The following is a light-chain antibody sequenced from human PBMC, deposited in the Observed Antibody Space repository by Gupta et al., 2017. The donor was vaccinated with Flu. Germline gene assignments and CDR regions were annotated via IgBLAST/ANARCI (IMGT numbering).Light chain of an antibody. J-gene: IGKJ1*01. Sequence: EIVMTQSPATLPVSPGARATLSCRASQSVNSNLAWYQQKPGQAPRLLIYGASTRATSIPARFSGSGSGTDFTLTISSLQSEDVAVYYCQQYNSWPPATFGQGTKVEIK. CDR1: QSVNSN. V-gene: IGKV3-15*01. CDR3: QQYNSWPPAT. CDR2: GAS.